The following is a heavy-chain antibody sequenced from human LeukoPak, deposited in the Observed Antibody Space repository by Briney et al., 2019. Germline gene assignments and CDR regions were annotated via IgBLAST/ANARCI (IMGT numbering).Heavy chain of an antibody. CDR3: ARARFVDFWSGSLDY. CDR1: GGSFSGYY. Sequence: SETLSLTCAVYGGSFSGYYWSWIRQPPGKGLEWIGEINHSGSTNYNPSLKSRVTISVDTSKNQFSLKLSSVTAADTAVYYCARARFVDFWSGSLDYWGQGTLVTVSS. D-gene: IGHD3-3*01. V-gene: IGHV4-34*01. J-gene: IGHJ4*02. CDR2: INHSGST.